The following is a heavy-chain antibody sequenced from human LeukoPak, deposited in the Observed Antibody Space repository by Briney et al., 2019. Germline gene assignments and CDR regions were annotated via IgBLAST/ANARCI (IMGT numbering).Heavy chain of an antibody. V-gene: IGHV3-23*01. Sequence: PRGSLRLSCAASGFTFSSYAMSWVRQAPGKGLEWVSGITGSGGSTYYADSVKGRFTISRDNSKNTLYLQMNSLRAEDTAVYYCAKDPYASGWYYFHYWGQGTLVTVSS. D-gene: IGHD6-19*01. CDR2: ITGSGGST. CDR3: AKDPYASGWYYFHY. CDR1: GFTFSSYA. J-gene: IGHJ4*02.